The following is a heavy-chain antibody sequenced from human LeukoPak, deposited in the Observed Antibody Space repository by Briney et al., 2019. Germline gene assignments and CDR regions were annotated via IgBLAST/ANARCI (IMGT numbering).Heavy chain of an antibody. V-gene: IGHV1-2*06. CDR2: INPSSGGT. J-gene: IGHJ4*02. Sequence: GASVKVSCKASGYTFTGYYMHWVRQAPGQGLEWMGRINPSSGGTNYAQKFQGRVTMTRDTSISTAYMELSRLRSDDTAVYYCARSSLYGSGSYHNDYWGQGTLVTVSS. CDR1: GYTFTGYY. CDR3: ARSSLYGSGSYHNDY. D-gene: IGHD3-10*01.